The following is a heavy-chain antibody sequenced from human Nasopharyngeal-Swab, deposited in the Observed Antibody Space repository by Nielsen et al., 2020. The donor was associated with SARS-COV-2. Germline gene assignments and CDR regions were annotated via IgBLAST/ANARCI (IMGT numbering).Heavy chain of an antibody. J-gene: IGHJ6*02. CDR3: VRPEGVATSYRYYFQYGMDV. Sequence: KVSCKASGYTFTSYCITWVRQPPGKGLEWMGIIYPRDCDTRYSPSFQGKVTITADRSISTAYLQWSSLKASDTAMYYCVRPEGVATSYRYYFQYGMDVWGQGTADTVSS. CDR2: IYPRDCDT. V-gene: IGHV5-51*01. D-gene: IGHD5-12*01. CDR1: GYTFTSYC.